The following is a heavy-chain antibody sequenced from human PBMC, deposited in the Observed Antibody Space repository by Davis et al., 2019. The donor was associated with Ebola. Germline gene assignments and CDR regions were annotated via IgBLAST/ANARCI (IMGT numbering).Heavy chain of an antibody. D-gene: IGHD5-24*01. J-gene: IGHJ4*02. CDR3: ARHERGYKGGFDY. Sequence: KVSCKGSGYSFTSYWIGWVRQMPGKGLEWMGIIYPGDSDTRYSPSFQGQVTISADKSISTAYLQWSSLKASDTAMYYCARHERGYKGGFDYWGQGTLVTVSS. CDR2: IYPGDSDT. CDR1: GYSFTSYW. V-gene: IGHV5-51*01.